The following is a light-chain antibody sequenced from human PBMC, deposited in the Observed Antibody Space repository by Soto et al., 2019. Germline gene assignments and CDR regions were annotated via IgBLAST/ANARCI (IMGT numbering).Light chain of an antibody. V-gene: IGKV1-9*01. CDR1: QSISNY. J-gene: IGKJ4*01. CDR3: QQLNSYL. CDR2: AAS. Sequence: DIQMTQSPSSLSASVGDRVTITCRASQSISNYLNWYQQKPGKAPKLLIYAASTLQSGVPSRFSGSGSGTDFTLTISSLQPEDFATYYCQQLNSYLFGGGTKV.